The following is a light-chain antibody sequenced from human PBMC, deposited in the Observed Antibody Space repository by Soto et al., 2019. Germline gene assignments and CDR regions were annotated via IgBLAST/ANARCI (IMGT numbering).Light chain of an antibody. CDR2: DAS. Sequence: DITLTQSPSSLSASVGDRVSITCQASQDVINYLYWYQQKPGKAPKLLISDASNLETGVPSRFTGSGSGTHFTLTINYLQPEDFATYYCQQYEDLPLTFGGGTHVE. CDR1: QDVINY. V-gene: IGKV1-33*01. CDR3: QQYEDLPLT. J-gene: IGKJ4*01.